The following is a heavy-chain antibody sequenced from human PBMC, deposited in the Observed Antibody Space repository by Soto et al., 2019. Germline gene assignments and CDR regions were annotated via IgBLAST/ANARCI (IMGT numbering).Heavy chain of an antibody. J-gene: IGHJ4*02. CDR1: GGSFTSNY. V-gene: IGHV4-34*01. CDR2: INHSGNT. Sequence: SETLSLTCVVYGGSFTSNYWTWVRQPPGKGLEWIGEINHSGNTNYNASLKSRVTISVDTSKNQFSLNLSSVTAADTAVYYCLRARFYDWGQGTLVPVSS. CDR3: LRARFYD.